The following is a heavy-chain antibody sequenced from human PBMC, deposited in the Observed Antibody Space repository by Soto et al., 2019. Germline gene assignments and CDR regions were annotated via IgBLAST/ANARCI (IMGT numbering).Heavy chain of an antibody. V-gene: IGHV4-61*02. J-gene: IGHJ4*02. CDR3: ARSYDSGPYYFDY. CDR1: GGSISSGGYY. D-gene: IGHD3-22*01. Sequence: QVQLQESGPGLVKPSQTLSLTCTVSGGSISSGGYYWSWIRQPAGKGLEWIGRIYTSGSTNYNPSLKSRVTMSVDTSKNQFSLKLSSVTAADTAVYYCARSYDSGPYYFDYWGQGTLVTVSS. CDR2: IYTSGST.